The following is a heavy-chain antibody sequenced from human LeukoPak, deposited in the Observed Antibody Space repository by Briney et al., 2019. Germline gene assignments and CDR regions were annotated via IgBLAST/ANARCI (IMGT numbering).Heavy chain of an antibody. D-gene: IGHD6-13*01. CDR1: GFIFSSYW. CDR2: IKQDGSEK. CDR3: AREGIAAADYYYYYMDV. J-gene: IGHJ6*03. V-gene: IGHV3-7*01. Sequence: PGGSLRLSCAASGFIFSSYWMSWVRQAPGKGLEWVANIKQDGSEKYYVDSVKGRFTISRDNAKNSLYLEMNSLRAEDTAVYYCAREGIAAADYYYYYMDVWGKGTTVTVSS.